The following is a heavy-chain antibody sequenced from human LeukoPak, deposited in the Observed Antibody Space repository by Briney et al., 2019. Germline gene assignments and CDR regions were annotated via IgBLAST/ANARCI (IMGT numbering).Heavy chain of an antibody. CDR2: IYTSGST. Sequence: SETLSLTCTVSGGSVSSHTYYWSWIRQPAGKGLEWIGRIYTSGSTNYNPSLKSRVTMSVDTSKNQFSLKLSSVTAADTAVYYCARVEGNYFDYWGQGTLVTVSS. D-gene: IGHD5-24*01. V-gene: IGHV4-4*07. CDR1: GGSVSSHTYY. CDR3: ARVEGNYFDY. J-gene: IGHJ4*02.